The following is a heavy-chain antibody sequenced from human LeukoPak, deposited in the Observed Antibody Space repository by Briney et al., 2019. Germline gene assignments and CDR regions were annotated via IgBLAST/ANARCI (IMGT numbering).Heavy chain of an antibody. D-gene: IGHD1-26*01. CDR3: ARGSSSGSHFDY. CDR2: IYYSGST. Sequence: SETLSLTCTVSGGSISSYYWSWIQQPPGKGLEWIGYIYYSGSTNYNPSLKSRVTISVDTSKNQFSLKLSSVTAADTAVYYCARGSSSGSHFDYWGQGTLVTVSS. V-gene: IGHV4-59*01. J-gene: IGHJ4*02. CDR1: GGSISSYY.